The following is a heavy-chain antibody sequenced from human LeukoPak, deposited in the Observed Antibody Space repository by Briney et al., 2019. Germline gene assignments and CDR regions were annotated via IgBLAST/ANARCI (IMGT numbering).Heavy chain of an antibody. J-gene: IGHJ3*02. D-gene: IGHD3-22*01. CDR1: GYTFTSYG. Sequence: ASVKVSCKASGYTFTSYGISWVRQAPGQGLEWMGWISAYNGNTNYAQKLQGRVTMTTDTSTSTAYMELRSLRSDDTAVYYCASDRPDYYDSSGYYLSGSDAFDIWGQGTMVTVSS. V-gene: IGHV1-18*01. CDR2: ISAYNGNT. CDR3: ASDRPDYYDSSGYYLSGSDAFDI.